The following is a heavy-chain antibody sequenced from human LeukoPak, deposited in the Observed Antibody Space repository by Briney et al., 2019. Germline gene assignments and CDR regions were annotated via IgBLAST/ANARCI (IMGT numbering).Heavy chain of an antibody. CDR3: AREGGFYRPLDY. CDR2: IFYSGNT. Sequence: SQTLSLTCTVSGGSISGGAYYWSWIRQHPGKGLEWIAYIFYSGNTYYNPSLKSRVTISVDTSKNQFSLKLSSVTAADTAVYYCAREGGFYRPLDYSGQGTLVTVSS. D-gene: IGHD6-25*01. J-gene: IGHJ4*02. CDR1: GGSISGGAYY. V-gene: IGHV4-31*03.